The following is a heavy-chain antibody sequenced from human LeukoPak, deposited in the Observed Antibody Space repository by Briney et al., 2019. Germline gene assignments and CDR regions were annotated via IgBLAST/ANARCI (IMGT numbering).Heavy chain of an antibody. CDR2: IYGGGST. J-gene: IGHJ4*02. D-gene: IGHD3-22*01. CDR1: GFTVSSNY. Sequence: PGGSLRLSCAASGFTVSSNYMSWVRQAPGKGLEWVSVIYGGGSTYYADSVKGRFTISRDNSKNTLYLQVNSLRAEDTAVYYCASGKYYYDSSGYFDYWGQGTLVTVSS. V-gene: IGHV3-66*01. CDR3: ASGKYYYDSSGYFDY.